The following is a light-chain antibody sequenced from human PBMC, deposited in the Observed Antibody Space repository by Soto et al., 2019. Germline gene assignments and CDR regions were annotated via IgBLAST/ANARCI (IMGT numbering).Light chain of an antibody. CDR2: EVS. Sequence: QSVLTQPASVSGSPGQSVTVSCTGTSSDVGGYNSVSWYQQHPGKPPKLIIYEVSNRPSGVSDRFSGSKSGNTASLTISGLQAKDEADYYCSSYTSTRSYVLANGTKVT. CDR1: SSDVGGYNS. V-gene: IGLV2-14*03. J-gene: IGLJ1*01. CDR3: SSYTSTRSYV.